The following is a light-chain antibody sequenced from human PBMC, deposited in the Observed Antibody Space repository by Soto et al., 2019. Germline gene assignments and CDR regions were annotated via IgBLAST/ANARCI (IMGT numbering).Light chain of an antibody. CDR1: QYISSY. Sequence: DIQMTQSPSSLSASVGDRVTVTCRASQYISSYLNWYQQKPGEAPKLLIYAASSLQSGVPSRFSGSGSGTDFTLTIRSLQPEDFAAYYCQQSYSSPRTFGQGTRVEI. CDR2: AAS. J-gene: IGKJ1*01. V-gene: IGKV1-39*01. CDR3: QQSYSSPRT.